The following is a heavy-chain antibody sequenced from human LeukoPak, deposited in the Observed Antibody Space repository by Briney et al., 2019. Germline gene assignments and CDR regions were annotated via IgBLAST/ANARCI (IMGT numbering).Heavy chain of an antibody. Sequence: GGSLRLSCAASGFSFSSYWMHWVRQAPGKGLVWVSRITSEGRSTSYADSVKGRFTMSRDNAKNTLYLQMNSRRAEDTAVYYCAGGGPVSLDYWGQGTLVTVSS. CDR1: GFSFSSYW. CDR2: ITSEGRST. D-gene: IGHD2-8*01. V-gene: IGHV3-74*01. CDR3: AGGGPVSLDY. J-gene: IGHJ4*02.